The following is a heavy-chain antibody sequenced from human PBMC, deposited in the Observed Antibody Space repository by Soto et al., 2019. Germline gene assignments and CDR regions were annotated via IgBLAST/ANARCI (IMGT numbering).Heavy chain of an antibody. V-gene: IGHV4-31*03. Sequence: SETLSLTCTVSGGSISNGGYYWNWVRQHPGRGLEWIGYIHYSGSTWYNPSLESRVTISVDTSKDQFSLKLRSVTAADTAVYYCARVRGSGSYAAYYFDSWGQGTLVTVSS. CDR1: GGSISNGGYY. J-gene: IGHJ4*01. CDR3: ARVRGSGSYAAYYFDS. CDR2: IHYSGST. D-gene: IGHD3-10*01.